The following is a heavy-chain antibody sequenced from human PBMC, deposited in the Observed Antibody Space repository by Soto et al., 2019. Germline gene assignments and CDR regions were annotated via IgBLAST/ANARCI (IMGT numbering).Heavy chain of an antibody. CDR2: IYYTGRT. Sequence: SETLSLTCAVYGGSVSGYYWTWIRQPPGKGLEWIGYIYYTGRTKYNPSLKSRVTISVDTSKNQFSLKLSSVTAADTAVYYCAIEGNSYGYFYFDYWGQGTLVTVSS. D-gene: IGHD5-18*01. V-gene: IGHV4-59*02. J-gene: IGHJ4*02. CDR1: GGSVSGYY. CDR3: AIEGNSYGYFYFDY.